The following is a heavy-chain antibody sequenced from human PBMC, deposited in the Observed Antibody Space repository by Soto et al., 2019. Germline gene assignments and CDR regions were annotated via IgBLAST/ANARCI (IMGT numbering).Heavy chain of an antibody. Sequence: QITLKESGPTLVKPTQTLTLTCTFSGFSLSTSGVGVGCVRQPPGKALEWLAVIHWNDDNHYTSSLKTRLTVTKDITKTQVVFTMTNMDPVDTGTYSCIHRRVNGGMDHWGPGILVTVSS. CDR2: IHWNDDN. V-gene: IGHV2-5*01. CDR1: GFSLSTSGVG. CDR3: IHRRVNGGMDH. J-gene: IGHJ4*02.